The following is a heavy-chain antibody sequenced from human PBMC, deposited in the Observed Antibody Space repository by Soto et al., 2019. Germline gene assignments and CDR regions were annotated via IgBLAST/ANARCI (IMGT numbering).Heavy chain of an antibody. D-gene: IGHD3-3*01. CDR1: GFIFSRHG. CDR2: TSYDGSNT. Sequence: QGQLVESGGGVVQPGTSLRLSCAASGFIFSRHGMHWVRQAPGKGLEWVAFTSYDGSNTYYADSVKGRFTISRDNPKNTLFLQMNSLRPTATALYFCAKDRGSYDIWSGTQRYYAMDVWGQGATVTVSS. CDR3: AKDRGSYDIWSGTQRYYAMDV. J-gene: IGHJ6*02. V-gene: IGHV3-30*18.